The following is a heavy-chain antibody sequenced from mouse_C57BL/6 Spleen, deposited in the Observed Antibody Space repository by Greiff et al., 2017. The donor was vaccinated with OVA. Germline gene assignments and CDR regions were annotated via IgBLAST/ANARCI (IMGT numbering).Heavy chain of an antibody. CDR2: INPGSGGT. V-gene: IGHV1-54*01. Sequence: QVQLQQSGAELVRPGTSVKVSCKASGYAFTNYLIEWVKQRPGQGLEWIGVINPGSGGTNYNEKFKGKATLTADKSSSTAYMPLSSLTSEDSAVYFCATGPYYGSSYAYFDVWGTGTTVTVSS. D-gene: IGHD1-1*01. CDR3: ATGPYYGSSYAYFDV. CDR1: GYAFTNYL. J-gene: IGHJ1*03.